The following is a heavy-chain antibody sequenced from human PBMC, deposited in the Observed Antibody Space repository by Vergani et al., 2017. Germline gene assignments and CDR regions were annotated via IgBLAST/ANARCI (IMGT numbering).Heavy chain of an antibody. CDR1: GFTFSNYG. J-gene: IGHJ5*02. D-gene: IGHD2-15*01. CDR3: AKEIGRGLCGGASCYEGWFDP. V-gene: IGHV3-30*02. Sequence: QVRLVESGGGVVQPGGSLRLSCAASGFTFSNYGMHWVRRAPGKGLEWVTFIRYDGVKIYADSVKGRFTISRDNSKITLYLQMSSLRDEDTGVYYCAKEIGRGLCGGASCYEGWFDPWAQGTLVTVSS. CDR2: IRYDGVKI.